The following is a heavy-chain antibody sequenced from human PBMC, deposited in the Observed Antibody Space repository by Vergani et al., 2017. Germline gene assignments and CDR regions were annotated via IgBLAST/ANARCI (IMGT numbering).Heavy chain of an antibody. D-gene: IGHD6-19*01. CDR3: AREGYSSSNGGRAFDV. CDR1: GYTFIGYY. V-gene: IGHV1-2*02. Sequence: QVQLVQSGAEVKKPGASVKVSCKASGYTFIGYYIHWVRQAPGQGLEWMGWINLKSGDTKCAQKFQGRVTMTRDTSISTAYMELGSLRSDDTAVYYCAREGYSSSNGGRAFDVWGQGTRVTVSS. CDR2: INLKSGDT. J-gene: IGHJ3*01.